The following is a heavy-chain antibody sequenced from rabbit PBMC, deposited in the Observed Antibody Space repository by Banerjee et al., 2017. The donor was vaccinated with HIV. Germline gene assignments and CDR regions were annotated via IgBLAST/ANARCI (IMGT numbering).Heavy chain of an antibody. V-gene: IGHV1S40*01. D-gene: IGHD7-1*01. CDR1: GFSFSSSYY. CDR3: AREGCGDGTGDYDL. CDR2: IWTGSGTI. Sequence: QSLEESGGDLVKPGASLTLTCTASGFSFSSSYYMCWVRQAPGKGLEWIACIWTGSGTIYYASWAKGRFTISKTSSTTVALQMTRLTAADTATYFCAREGCGDGTGDYDLWGPGTLVTVS. J-gene: IGHJ6*01.